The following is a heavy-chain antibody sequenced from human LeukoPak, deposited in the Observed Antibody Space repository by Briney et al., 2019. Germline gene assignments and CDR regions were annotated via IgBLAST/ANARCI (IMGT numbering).Heavy chain of an antibody. V-gene: IGHV3-23*01. CDR3: AKDLYQYCSSTSCYTMRDYYDSSGYGDD. CDR2: ISGSGGST. Sequence: GGSLRLSCAASGFTFSSYAMSWVRQAPGKGLEWVSAISGSGGSTYYADSVKGRVTISRGNSKNTLYLQMNSLRAEDTAVYYCAKDLYQYCSSTSCYTMRDYYDSSGYGDDWGQGTLVTVSS. CDR1: GFTFSSYA. D-gene: IGHD2-2*02. J-gene: IGHJ4*02.